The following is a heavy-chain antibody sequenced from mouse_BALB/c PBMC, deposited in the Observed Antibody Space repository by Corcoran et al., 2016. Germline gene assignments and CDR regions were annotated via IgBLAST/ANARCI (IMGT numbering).Heavy chain of an antibody. CDR2: INTYTGEP. CDR1: GYTFTNYG. J-gene: IGHJ2*01. Sequence: QIQLVQSGPELKKPGETVKISCKASGYTFTNYGMNWVKQAPGKGLKWMGWINTYTGEPTYADDFKGRFAFSLETSAGTAYLQINNLKNEDTATYFCARKGDYRYPFDYWGQGTTLTVSS. V-gene: IGHV9-3-1*01. D-gene: IGHD2-14*01. CDR3: ARKGDYRYPFDY.